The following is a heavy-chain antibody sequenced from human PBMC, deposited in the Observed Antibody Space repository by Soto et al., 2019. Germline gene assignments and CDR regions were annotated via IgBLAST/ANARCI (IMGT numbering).Heavy chain of an antibody. CDR3: AREKGAVGAT. CDR1: GGSFSAYY. J-gene: IGHJ5*02. D-gene: IGHD1-26*01. Sequence: QVQLQQWGAGLLKPSETLSLTCAVYGGSFSAYYWSWIRQPPGKGLEWIGEVSHSGSTNYNPSLKSRVTISVDTSKNQFSLKLSSVTAADTAVYYCAREKGAVGATWGQGTLVTVSS. CDR2: VSHSGST. V-gene: IGHV4-34*01.